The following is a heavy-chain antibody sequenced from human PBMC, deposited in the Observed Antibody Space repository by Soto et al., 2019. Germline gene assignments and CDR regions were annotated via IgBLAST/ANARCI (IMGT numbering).Heavy chain of an antibody. D-gene: IGHD3-22*01. CDR2: ISHDGTNT. CDR1: GFTFSLYA. Sequence: QVQLAESGGGVVQPGRSLRLSCAASGFTFSLYAMHWVRQAPGKGLEWVAVISHDGTNTFYADSVKGRFTISRDNSNNTLYLQMNSLRAEDTAVYYCARVATPMVFLLITSWFDPWGQGTLVTVSS. J-gene: IGHJ5*02. V-gene: IGHV3-30-3*01. CDR3: ARVATPMVFLLITSWFDP.